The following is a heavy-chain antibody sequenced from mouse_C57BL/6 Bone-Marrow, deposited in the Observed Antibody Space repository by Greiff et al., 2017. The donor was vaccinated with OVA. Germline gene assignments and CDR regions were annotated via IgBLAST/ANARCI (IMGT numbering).Heavy chain of an antibody. CDR3: ARWDRKYFDV. CDR1: GYTFTSYW. Sequence: QVQLQQPGAELVKPGASVKLSCKASGYTFTSYWMQWVKQRPGQGLEWIGEIDPSDSYTNYNQKFKGKATLTVDTSSSTAYMQLSSLTSEDSAVYYCARWDRKYFDVWGTGTTVTGSS. V-gene: IGHV1-50*01. J-gene: IGHJ1*03. CDR2: IDPSDSYT. D-gene: IGHD4-1*01.